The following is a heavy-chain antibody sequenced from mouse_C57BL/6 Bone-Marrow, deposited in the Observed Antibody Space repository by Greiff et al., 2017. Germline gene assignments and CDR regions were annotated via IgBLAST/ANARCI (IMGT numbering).Heavy chain of an antibody. V-gene: IGHV5-15*01. D-gene: IGHD2-4*01. CDR2: ISNLAYSI. J-gene: IGHJ1*03. CDR3: ARHNYDYDVGYFDV. CDR1: GFTFSDYG. Sequence: SGGSLKLSCAASGFTFSDYGMAWVRQAPRKGPEWVAFISNLAYSIYYADTVTGRFTISRENAKNTLYLEMSSLRSEDTAMYYCARHNYDYDVGYFDVWGTGTTVTVSS.